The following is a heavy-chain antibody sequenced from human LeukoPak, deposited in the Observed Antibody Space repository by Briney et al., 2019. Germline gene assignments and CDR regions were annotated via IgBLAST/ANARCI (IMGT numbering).Heavy chain of an antibody. Sequence: ASVEVSCKASGYTFTSYGISWVRQAPGQGLEWMGWISAYNGNTNYAQKLQGRVTMTTDTSTSTAYMELRSLRSDDTAVYYCARYFDWLLAPGYYFDYWGQGTLVTVSS. J-gene: IGHJ4*02. CDR1: GYTFTSYG. D-gene: IGHD3-9*01. V-gene: IGHV1-18*01. CDR2: ISAYNGNT. CDR3: ARYFDWLLAPGYYFDY.